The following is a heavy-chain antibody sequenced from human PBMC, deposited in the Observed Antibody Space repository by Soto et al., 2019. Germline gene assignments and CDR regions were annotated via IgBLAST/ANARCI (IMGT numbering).Heavy chain of an antibody. D-gene: IGHD6-19*01. CDR2: IPYGGSET. CDR3: AGGWYFFDY. CDR1: GFNFNNYG. J-gene: IGHJ4*02. V-gene: IGHV3-30*03. Sequence: QVQLVESGGGVVQPGRSLRLSCAASGFNFNNYGMHWARQAPGKGLEWVAGIPYGGSETYYADSVKGRFTISRDNSKNTLYLQMNSLRVEDTAVYYCAGGWYFFDYCGQGTLVIVSS.